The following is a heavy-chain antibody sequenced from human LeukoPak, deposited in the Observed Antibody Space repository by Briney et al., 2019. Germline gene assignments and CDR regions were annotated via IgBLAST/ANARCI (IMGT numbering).Heavy chain of an antibody. Sequence: GASVKVSCKASGYTFTGYYMHWVRQAPGQGLEWMGWINPNSGGTNYAQKFQGWVTMTRDTSISTAYMELSRLRSDDTAVYYCAREGGYSSSWYSNSYYYYGMDVWGQGTTVTVSS. J-gene: IGHJ6*02. CDR3: AREGGYSSSWYSNSYYYYGMDV. CDR1: GYTFTGYY. CDR2: INPNSGGT. D-gene: IGHD6-13*01. V-gene: IGHV1-2*04.